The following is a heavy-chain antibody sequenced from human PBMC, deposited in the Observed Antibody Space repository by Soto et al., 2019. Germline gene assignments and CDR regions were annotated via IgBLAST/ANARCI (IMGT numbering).Heavy chain of an antibody. V-gene: IGHV3-23*05. CDR3: VRDLNYKFFFDL. Sequence: EGQVVASGGDLVQPGDSQTISCAASGFTFSTYAMSWVRQAPGKGLEWVSGIHKTGTITFYADSVKGRFTISRDNSKNTLYLHMRSLRDGDTAVYYCVRDLNYKFFFDLWGQGTLVTVSS. CDR2: IHKTGTIT. J-gene: IGHJ4*02. CDR1: GFTFSTYA. D-gene: IGHD3-10*01.